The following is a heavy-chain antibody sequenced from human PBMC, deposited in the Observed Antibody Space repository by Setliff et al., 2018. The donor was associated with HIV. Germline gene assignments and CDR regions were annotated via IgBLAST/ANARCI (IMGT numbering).Heavy chain of an antibody. CDR1: GFTFRNYG. Sequence: GGSLRLSCAASGFTFRNYGMHWVRQAPGKGLEWVAFIRFDGSDKFYADSVKGRFTISRDNYKNTLFLQMHSLRSEDTAVYYCGKEDQRVTSVDYWGQGTQVTVSS. J-gene: IGHJ4*02. CDR3: GKEDQRVTSVDY. V-gene: IGHV3-30*02. CDR2: IRFDGSDK. D-gene: IGHD3-10*01.